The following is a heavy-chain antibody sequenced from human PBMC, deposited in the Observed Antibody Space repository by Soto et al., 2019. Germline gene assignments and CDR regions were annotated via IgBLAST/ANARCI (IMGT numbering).Heavy chain of an antibody. CDR3: ARVIRGAYYNSPLDT. J-gene: IGHJ5*02. D-gene: IGHD3-10*01. CDR2: INPYSGGA. V-gene: IGHV1-2*02. Sequence: ASVKVSCKASGYTFTGYFMHWVRQAPGQGLEWMGWINPYSGGADYAQSFQGRVTMTRDTSISTVYMELGRLRFDDTAVYYCARVIRGAYYNSPLDTWGQGTVVTVS. CDR1: GYTFTGYF.